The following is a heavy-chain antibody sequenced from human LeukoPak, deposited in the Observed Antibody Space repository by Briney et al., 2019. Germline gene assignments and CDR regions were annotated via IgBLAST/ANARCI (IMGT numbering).Heavy chain of an antibody. V-gene: IGHV3-30*02. CDR1: GFTFSSYG. CDR2: IRYDGSNK. CDR3: AKDFPEYYDFWSAPGDYMDV. Sequence: GGSLRLSCAASGFTFSSYGMHWVRQAPGKGLEWVAFIRYDGSNKYYADSVKGRFTISRDNSKNTLYLQMNSLRAEDTAVYYCAKDFPEYYDFWSAPGDYMDVWGKGTTVTVSS. J-gene: IGHJ6*03. D-gene: IGHD3-3*01.